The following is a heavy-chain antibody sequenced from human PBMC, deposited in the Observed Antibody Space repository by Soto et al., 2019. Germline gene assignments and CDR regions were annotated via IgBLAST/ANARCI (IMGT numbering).Heavy chain of an antibody. J-gene: IGHJ6*02. Sequence: ASVKVSCKASGYTFTSNSIGWVRQAPGQGLEWMGWINVYNGNTKYAQQLQGRVTLTTDTSTSTAYMELRGLTFDDTAVYYCARDIESVTAKHFFYYYAMDVWGQGTTVTVSS. D-gene: IGHD2-8*01. CDR2: INVYNGNT. V-gene: IGHV1-18*04. CDR3: ARDIESVTAKHFFYYYAMDV. CDR1: GYTFTSNS.